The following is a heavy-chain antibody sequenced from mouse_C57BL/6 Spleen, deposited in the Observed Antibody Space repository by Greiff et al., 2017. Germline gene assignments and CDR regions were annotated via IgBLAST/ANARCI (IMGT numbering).Heavy chain of an antibody. CDR2: INPNNGGT. Sequence: VQLQQSGPELVKPGASVKIPCKASGYTFTDYNMDWVKQSHGKSLEWIGDINPNNGGTIYTQKFKGKATLTVDKSSSTAYMELRSLTSEDTAVYYCARGGSSGYEGYFDYWGQGTTLTVAA. V-gene: IGHV1-18*01. CDR3: ARGGSSGYEGYFDY. CDR1: GYTFTDYN. J-gene: IGHJ2*01. D-gene: IGHD3-2*02.